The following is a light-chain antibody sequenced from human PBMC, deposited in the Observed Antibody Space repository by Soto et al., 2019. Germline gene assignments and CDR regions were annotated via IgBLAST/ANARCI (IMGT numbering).Light chain of an antibody. CDR2: KAS. Sequence: DIQMTQSPSTLSASVGDSVSITCRASQSIHIWLAWYQQKPGKAPKLLIYKASNLQNGVPSRFSGSGSGTEFTLTISSLQPDVFANYYCHQYSTSPLTFGGGTKVEIK. V-gene: IGKV1-5*03. CDR1: QSIHIW. J-gene: IGKJ4*01. CDR3: HQYSTSPLT.